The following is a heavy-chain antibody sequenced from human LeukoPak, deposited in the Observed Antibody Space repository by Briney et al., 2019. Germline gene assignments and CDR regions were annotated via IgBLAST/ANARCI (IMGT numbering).Heavy chain of an antibody. CDR2: LNGDGTTT. CDR3: AKHWNYYYYGMDV. D-gene: IGHD3-3*01. CDR1: GFTFRNFY. J-gene: IGHJ6*02. Sequence: PGGSLRLSCVVSGFTFRNFYMHWVRQAPGKGLVWVSHLNGDGTTTGYADSVKGRFTISRDNSKNTLYLQMNSLRAEDTAVYYCAKHWNYYYYGMDVWGQGTTVTVSS. V-gene: IGHV3-74*01.